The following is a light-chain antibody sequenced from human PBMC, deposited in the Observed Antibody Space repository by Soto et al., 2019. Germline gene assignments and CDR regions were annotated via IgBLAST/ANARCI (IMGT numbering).Light chain of an antibody. J-gene: IGKJ1*01. V-gene: IGKV3-20*01. CDR1: ESVTSSY. CDR3: QQYGRSPRT. CDR2: GAS. Sequence: EIVLTQSPGTLSLSPGERATLSCRASESVTSSYLAWYQHKTGQAPRLLIYGASSRATGIPDRFSGSGSGTDFTLTISRLEPEDFAVYYCQQYGRSPRTFGQGTKVEIK.